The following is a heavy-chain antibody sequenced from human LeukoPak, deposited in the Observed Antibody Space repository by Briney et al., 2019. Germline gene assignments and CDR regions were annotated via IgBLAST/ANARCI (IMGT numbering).Heavy chain of an antibody. D-gene: IGHD4-11*01. CDR2: ISSSGSYI. CDR3: XXXRSTNSSSQYFFYF. J-gene: IGHJ4*02. V-gene: IGHV3-21*01. Sequence: KTGGSLRLSCATSGFTFRSYSMNWVRQAPGKGLEWVSSISSSGSYIYYADSVRGRFTISRDNAKNSLYLQMNSLRAEDTALYYCXXXRSTNSSSQYFFYFWGRGTLVTVSS. CDR1: GFTFRSYS.